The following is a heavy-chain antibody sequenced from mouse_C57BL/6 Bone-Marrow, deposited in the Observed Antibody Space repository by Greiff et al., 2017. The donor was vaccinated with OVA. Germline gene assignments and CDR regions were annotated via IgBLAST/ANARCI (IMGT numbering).Heavy chain of an antibody. Sequence: VQLQESGAELVKPGASVKISCKASGYAFSSYWMNWVKQRPGKGLEWIGQIYPGDGDTNYNGKFKGKATLTADKSSSTAYMQLSRLTSEDSAVYFCARGGAPWAWFAYWGQGTLVTVSA. CDR3: ARGGAPWAWFAY. CDR1: GYAFSSYW. V-gene: IGHV1-80*01. J-gene: IGHJ3*01. D-gene: IGHD4-1*01. CDR2: IYPGDGDT.